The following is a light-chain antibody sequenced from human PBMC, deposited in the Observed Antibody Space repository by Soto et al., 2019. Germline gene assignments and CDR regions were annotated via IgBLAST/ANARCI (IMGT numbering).Light chain of an antibody. CDR2: SNN. J-gene: IGLJ2*01. Sequence: QSVLTQPPSASGTPGQRVTISCSGSSSNIGSNTVNWYQQLPGTAPKLLIYSNNQRPSGVPDRVSGSKSGTSASLVISGLQSEDEADYYCAAWDDSLNGLVFGGGTKLTVL. CDR1: SSNIGSNT. V-gene: IGLV1-44*01. CDR3: AAWDDSLNGLV.